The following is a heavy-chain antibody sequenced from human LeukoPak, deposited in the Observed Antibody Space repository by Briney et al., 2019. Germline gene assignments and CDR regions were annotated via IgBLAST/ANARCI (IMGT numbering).Heavy chain of an antibody. Sequence: SETLSLTCTVSGDSISSSTYYWGWIRQPPGKGLEWIGSIYYSGSTYYNPSLKSRVTISVDTSKNQFSLKLSSVTAADTAVYYCARGSATMIDWFDPWGQGTLVTVSS. CDR3: ARGSATMIDWFDP. CDR1: GDSISSSTYY. D-gene: IGHD3-22*01. J-gene: IGHJ5*02. CDR2: IYYSGST. V-gene: IGHV4-39*07.